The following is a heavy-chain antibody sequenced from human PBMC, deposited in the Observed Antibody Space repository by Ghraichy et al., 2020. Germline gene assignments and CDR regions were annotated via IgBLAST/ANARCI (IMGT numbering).Heavy chain of an antibody. V-gene: IGHV4-39*01. CDR3: ASSLLYDFWSGYFGRNNGAGYFDY. J-gene: IGHJ4*02. Sequence: SETLSLTCTVSGGSISSSSYYWGWIRQPPGKGLEWIGSIYYSGSTYYNPSLKSRVTISVDTSKNQFSLKLSSVTAADTAVYYCASSLLYDFWSGYFGRNNGAGYFDYWGQGTLVTVSS. D-gene: IGHD3-3*01. CDR2: IYYSGST. CDR1: GGSISSSSYY.